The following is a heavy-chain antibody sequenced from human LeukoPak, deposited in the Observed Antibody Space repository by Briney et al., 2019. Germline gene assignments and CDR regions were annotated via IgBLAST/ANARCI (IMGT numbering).Heavy chain of an antibody. Sequence: SETLSLTCTVSGGSISTYYWSWIRQPPGKGLEWIGYIYYSGNTNFNPALKSRVTISVDTSKNQFSLKLSSVTAADTAVYYCARDGDYWGQGTLVTVSS. CDR3: ARDGDY. V-gene: IGHV4-59*12. CDR2: IYYSGNT. CDR1: GGSISTYY. J-gene: IGHJ4*02.